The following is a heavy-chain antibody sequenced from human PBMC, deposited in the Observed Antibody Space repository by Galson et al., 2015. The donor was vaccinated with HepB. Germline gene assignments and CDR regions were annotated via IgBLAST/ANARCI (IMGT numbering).Heavy chain of an antibody. CDR1: GFTFSDYY. CDR3: TRGGFWSGRNYYYYGMDV. J-gene: IGHJ6*02. CDR2: ITSSGTTM. D-gene: IGHD3-3*01. V-gene: IGHV3-11*01. Sequence: SLRLSCAASGFTFSDYYMNWIRQAPGKGLEWVSYITSSGTTMNYADSVKGRFTITRDNAKNSLYLQMSTLRAEDTAVYYCTRGGFWSGRNYYYYGMDVWGQGTTVTVSS.